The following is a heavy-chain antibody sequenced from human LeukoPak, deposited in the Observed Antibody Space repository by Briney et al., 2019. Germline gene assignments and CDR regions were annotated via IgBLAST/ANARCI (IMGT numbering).Heavy chain of an antibody. V-gene: IGHV1-2*06. CDR2: VNPNSGGT. CDR1: GYTFTDLY. D-gene: IGHD2-2*02. CDR3: ARGEVVPAAISYYYYGVAV. Sequence: ASVKVSCKTSGYTFTDLYIHWVRQAPGQGLEWMGRVNPNSGGTDYAQKFQGRVTMTRDTSIGTAYMELNRLRSDDTAVYFCARGEVVPAAISYYYYGVAVWGQGTTVTVS. J-gene: IGHJ6*02.